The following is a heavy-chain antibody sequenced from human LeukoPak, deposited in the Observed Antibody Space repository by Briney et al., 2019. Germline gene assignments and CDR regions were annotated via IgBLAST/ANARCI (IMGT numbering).Heavy chain of an antibody. J-gene: IGHJ5*02. CDR3: ARSWELLVFDP. D-gene: IGHD1-26*01. CDR2: IYSGGST. Sequence: GGSLRLSCAASGFTVSSNYMSWVRQVPEKGLEWVSVIYSGGSTYYADSVKGRFTISRDNSKNTLYLQMNSLRAEDTAVYYCARSWELLVFDPWGQGTLVTVSS. CDR1: GFTVSSNY. V-gene: IGHV3-53*01.